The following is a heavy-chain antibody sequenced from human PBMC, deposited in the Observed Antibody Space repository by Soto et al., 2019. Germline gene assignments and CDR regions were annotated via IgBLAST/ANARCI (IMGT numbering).Heavy chain of an antibody. D-gene: IGHD2-21*01. CDR1: GFTFSSYA. Sequence: EVQLVESGGGLVQPGGSLRLSCAASGFTFSSYAMHWVRQAPGKGLEYVSAITSNGGNTDYASSVKGRFTISRDNSKNTLYLQMGSLRAEDMAVYYVARRIPFGYGMDVWGQGTTVTVSS. CDR2: ITSNGGNT. V-gene: IGHV3-64*01. CDR3: ARRIPFGYGMDV. J-gene: IGHJ6*02.